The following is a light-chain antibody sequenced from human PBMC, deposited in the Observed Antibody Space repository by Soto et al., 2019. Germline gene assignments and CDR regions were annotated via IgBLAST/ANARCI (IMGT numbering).Light chain of an antibody. J-gene: IGKJ1*01. CDR2: GAS. V-gene: IGKV3-20*01. Sequence: EIVLTQSPGTLCFSPGERATLACRASQSVSSSYLAWYQQKPGQAPRLLIYGASSRATGIPDRFSGSGSATDFTLTISRLEPEDFAVYYCQQYGSSPKTFGQGTKVDIK. CDR3: QQYGSSPKT. CDR1: QSVSSSY.